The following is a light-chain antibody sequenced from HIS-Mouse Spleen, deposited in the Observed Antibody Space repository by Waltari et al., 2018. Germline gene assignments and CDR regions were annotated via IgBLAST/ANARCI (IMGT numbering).Light chain of an antibody. CDR3: QVWDSSSDHVV. CDR2: DDS. CDR1: NLGSKS. J-gene: IGLJ2*01. V-gene: IGLV3-21*03. Sequence: SYVLTQPPSVSVAPGKTARITCGGNNLGSKSGHWYQQQPGQAPGLVVYDDSDRPSGIPERFSGSNSGNTATLTISRVEAGDEADYYCQVWDSSSDHVVFGGGTKLTVL.